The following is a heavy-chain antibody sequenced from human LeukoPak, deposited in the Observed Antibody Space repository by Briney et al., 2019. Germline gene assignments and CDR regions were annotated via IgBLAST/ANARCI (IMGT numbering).Heavy chain of an antibody. CDR3: ARAAMVRGVITLFDY. CDR2: ISSSSSYI. V-gene: IGHV3-21*01. Sequence: GGSLRLSCAASGFTFSSYSMNWVRQAPGKGLEWVSSISSSSSYIYYADSVKGRFTISRDNAKNSLYLQMNSLRAEDTAVYYCARAAMVRGVITLFDYWGQGTLVTVSS. CDR1: GFTFSSYS. J-gene: IGHJ4*02. D-gene: IGHD3-10*01.